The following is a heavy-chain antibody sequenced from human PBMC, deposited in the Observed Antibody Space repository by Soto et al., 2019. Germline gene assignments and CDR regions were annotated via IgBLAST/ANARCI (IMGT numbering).Heavy chain of an antibody. CDR2: INHSGRV. D-gene: IGHD3-22*01. CDR3: STRAYDTNGYYRFDP. CDR1: GGSISSGAYY. V-gene: IGHV4-61*08. J-gene: IGHJ5*01. Sequence: SETLSLTCTVSGGSISSGAYYLTWIRQSPGKGLEWIGDINHSGRVNYSPSLKSRVTISLDTSKNQFSLTLSAVTAADTAMYYCSTRAYDTNGYYRFDPWGQGTLVTVSS.